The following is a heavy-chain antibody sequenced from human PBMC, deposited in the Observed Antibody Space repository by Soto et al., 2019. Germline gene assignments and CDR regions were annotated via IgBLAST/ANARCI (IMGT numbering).Heavy chain of an antibody. V-gene: IGHV1-18*01. CDR1: GYTFPSYG. CDR2: ISTYNGNT. CDR3: ARGKSSTWYWSSWFDP. Sequence: ASWKVSCKASGYTFPSYGINWVRQVPGQGLEWMGWISTYNGNTNYARKLQGRVTMTTDTSTSTAYMELRSLRSDDTAVYYCARGKSSTWYWSSWFDPWGQGTLVTVSS. D-gene: IGHD6-13*01. J-gene: IGHJ5*02.